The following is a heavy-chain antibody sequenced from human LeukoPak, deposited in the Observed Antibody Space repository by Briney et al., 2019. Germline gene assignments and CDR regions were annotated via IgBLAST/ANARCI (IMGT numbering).Heavy chain of an antibody. CDR1: GGSLSGHY. CDR3: ARLLDNDISGDPDTFDV. Sequence: PSEALSLPCTVSGGSLSGHYWCWSRQPPGKRLEWIGYVSYTGRTKYNPSLQSRVAISIDASKSQFSLQLTSVTSADTAVYSCARLLDNDISGDPDTFDVWGQGTTVIVSS. J-gene: IGHJ3*01. D-gene: IGHD3-22*01. CDR2: VSYTGRT. V-gene: IGHV4-59*11.